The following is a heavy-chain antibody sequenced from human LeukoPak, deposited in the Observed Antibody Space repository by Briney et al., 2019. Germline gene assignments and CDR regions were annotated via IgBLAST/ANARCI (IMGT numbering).Heavy chain of an antibody. CDR1: GFTFSSYW. CDR2: INSEGSST. Sequence: HPGGSLRLSCAASGFTFSSYWMHWVRQAPGKGLVWVSRINSEGSSTTYADSVKGRFTIFRDNAKNTLYLQMNSLRAEDTAVYYCASFPRLIDDYSSWYSGYWGQGTLVTVSS. D-gene: IGHD6-13*01. V-gene: IGHV3-74*01. J-gene: IGHJ4*02. CDR3: ASFPRLIDDYSSWYSGY.